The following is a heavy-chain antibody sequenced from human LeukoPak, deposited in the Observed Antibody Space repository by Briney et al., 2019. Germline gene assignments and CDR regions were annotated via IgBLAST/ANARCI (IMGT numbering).Heavy chain of an antibody. CDR1: GFTFSSYS. CDR2: ISSSSSYI. CDR3: ASKLYYYDSSGYNDY. V-gene: IGHV3-21*01. Sequence: GGSLRLSCAASGFTFSSYSMNWVRQAPGKGLEWVSSISSSSSYIYYADSVKGRFTISRDNAKNSLYLQMNSLRAEDTAVCYCASKLYYYDSSGYNDYWGQGTLVTVSS. J-gene: IGHJ4*02. D-gene: IGHD3-22*01.